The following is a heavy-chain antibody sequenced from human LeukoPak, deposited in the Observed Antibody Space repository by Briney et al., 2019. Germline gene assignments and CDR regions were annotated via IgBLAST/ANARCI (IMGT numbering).Heavy chain of an antibody. CDR1: GYTLTELS. CDR2: FDPEDGET. V-gene: IGHV1-24*01. J-gene: IGHJ6*04. Sequence: ASVKVSCKVSGYTLTELSMHWVRQAPGKGLEWMGGFDPEDGETIYAQKFQGRVTMTEDTSTDTAYMELSSLRSEDTAVYYCATDIVATSAYYYGMDVWGKGTTVTVSS. D-gene: IGHD5-12*01. CDR3: ATDIVATSAYYYGMDV.